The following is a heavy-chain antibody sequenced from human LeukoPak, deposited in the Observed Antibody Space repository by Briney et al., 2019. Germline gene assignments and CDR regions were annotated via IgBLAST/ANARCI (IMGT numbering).Heavy chain of an antibody. Sequence: PSETLSLTCTVSGGSISSGTYYWSWIRQHPGKGLEWIGYINYSGSAYYTPPLKSRLTISVDTSKNQFALRLSSVTAADTALYYCPRKSGNYSAADFDIWGQGTMVTVSS. CDR2: INYSGSA. D-gene: IGHD1-26*01. CDR3: PRKSGNYSAADFDI. CDR1: GGSISSGTYY. V-gene: IGHV4-31*03. J-gene: IGHJ3*02.